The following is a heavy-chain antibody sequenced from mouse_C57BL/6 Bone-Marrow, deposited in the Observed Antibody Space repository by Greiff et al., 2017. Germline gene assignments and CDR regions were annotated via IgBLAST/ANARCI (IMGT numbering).Heavy chain of an antibody. Sequence: EVMLVESGEGLVKPGGSLKLSCAASGFTFSSYAMSWVRQTPEKRLEWVAYISSGGDYIYYADTVKGRFTISRDNARNTLYLQMSSLKSEDTAMYYCTRDGSSFVRDYFDYWGQGTTLTVSS. J-gene: IGHJ2*01. V-gene: IGHV5-9-1*02. D-gene: IGHD1-1*01. CDR3: TRDGSSFVRDYFDY. CDR1: GFTFSSYA. CDR2: ISSGGDYI.